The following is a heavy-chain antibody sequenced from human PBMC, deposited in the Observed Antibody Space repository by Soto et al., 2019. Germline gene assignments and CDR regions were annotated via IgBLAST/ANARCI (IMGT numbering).Heavy chain of an antibody. J-gene: IGHJ4*01. V-gene: IGHV4-30-4*01. Sequence: QVQLQESGPGLVKPSQTLSLTCSVSGDSINNYEYYWTWIRQPPGAGLEWIGHNYYSGSTSYNPSLESRICISFYKSRNQFPLKVNSVSSADTAVYYCARDRSTSPDFFGSSSHVTLVTVSS. CDR2: NYYSGST. CDR3: ARDRSTSPDFFGS. CDR1: GDSINNYEYY.